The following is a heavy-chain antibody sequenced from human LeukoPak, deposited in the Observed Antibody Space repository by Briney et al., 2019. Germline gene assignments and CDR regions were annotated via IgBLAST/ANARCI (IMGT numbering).Heavy chain of an antibody. CDR1: GFTVSSNY. V-gene: IGHV3-53*01. J-gene: IGHJ6*02. CDR2: IYSGGST. CDR3: ARDSSGWFIYAMDV. Sequence: PGGSLRLSCAASGFTVSSNYMSWVRQAPGKGLEWVSLIYSGGSTYYADSVKGRFTISRDNSKNTLYLQMNSLRAEDTAVYYCARDSSGWFIYAMDVWGQGTTVTVSS. D-gene: IGHD6-19*01.